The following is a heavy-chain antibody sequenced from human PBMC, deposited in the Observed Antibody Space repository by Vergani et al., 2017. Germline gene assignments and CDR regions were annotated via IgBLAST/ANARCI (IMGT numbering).Heavy chain of an antibody. CDR2: ISSSGSTI. D-gene: IGHD1-1*01. J-gene: IGHJ4*02. CDR1: GFTFSSYE. CDR3: ASHNWGGDY. V-gene: IGHV3-48*03. Sequence: EVQMVESGGGLVQPGGSLRLSCAASGFTFSSYEMNWVRQAPGKGLEWVSYISSSGSTIYYADSVKGRFTISRDNAKNSLYLQMNSLRAEDTAVYYCASHNWGGDYWGQGTLVTVSS.